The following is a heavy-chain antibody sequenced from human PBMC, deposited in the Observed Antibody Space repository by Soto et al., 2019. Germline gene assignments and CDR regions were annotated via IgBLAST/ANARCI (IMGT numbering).Heavy chain of an antibody. D-gene: IGHD2-21*02. CDR2: ISGSGGST. CDR3: AKEREKPFVVVTAHGYGMDF. Sequence: GGSLRLSCAASGFTFSSYAMSWVRQAPGKGLEWVSAISGSGGSTYYADSVKGRFTISRDNSKNTLYLQMNSLRAEDTAVYYCAKEREKPFVVVTAHGYGMDFWSQGTTVTVSS. J-gene: IGHJ6*02. V-gene: IGHV3-23*01. CDR1: GFTFSSYA.